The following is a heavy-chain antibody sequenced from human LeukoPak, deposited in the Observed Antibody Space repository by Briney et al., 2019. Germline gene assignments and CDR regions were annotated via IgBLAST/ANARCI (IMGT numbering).Heavy chain of an antibody. J-gene: IGHJ4*02. CDR3: ARSASGNYYLHY. Sequence: SETLSLTCTVSGGSISSYYWNWIRQPPGKGLEWIGYIHYSGSTNYNPSLKSRVTISVDTSKNQFSLKLSSVTAADTAVYYCARSASGNYYLHYWGQGTLVTVSS. CDR1: GGSISSYY. CDR2: IHYSGST. D-gene: IGHD1-26*01. V-gene: IGHV4-59*01.